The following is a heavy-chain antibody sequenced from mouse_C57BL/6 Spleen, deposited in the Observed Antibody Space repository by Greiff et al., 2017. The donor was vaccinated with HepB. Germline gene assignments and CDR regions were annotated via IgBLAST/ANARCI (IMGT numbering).Heavy chain of an antibody. CDR3: ASGVYYGSSRFAY. V-gene: IGHV7-3*01. CDR2: IRNKANGYTT. Sequence: EVKVVESGGGLVQPGGSLSLSCAASGFTFTDYYMSWVRQPPGKALEWLGFIRNKANGYTTEYSASVKGRFTISRDNSQSILYLQMNALRAEDSATYYCASGVYYGSSRFAYWGQGTLVTVSA. CDR1: GFTFTDYY. D-gene: IGHD1-1*01. J-gene: IGHJ3*01.